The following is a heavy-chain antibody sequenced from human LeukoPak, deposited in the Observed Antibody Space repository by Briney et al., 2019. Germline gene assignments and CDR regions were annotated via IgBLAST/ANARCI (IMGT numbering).Heavy chain of an antibody. Sequence: SETLSLTCAVYGGSFSGYYWSWIRQPPGKGLEWIGEINHSGSTNYNPSLKSRVTISVGTSKNQFSLKLSSVTAADTAVYYCARGYCTGGNCYSFGYWGQGTLVIVSS. J-gene: IGHJ4*02. D-gene: IGHD2-8*02. V-gene: IGHV4-34*01. CDR1: GGSFSGYY. CDR3: ARGYCTGGNCYSFGY. CDR2: INHSGST.